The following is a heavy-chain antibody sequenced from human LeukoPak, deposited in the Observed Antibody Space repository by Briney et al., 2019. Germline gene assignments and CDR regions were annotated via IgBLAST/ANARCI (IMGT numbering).Heavy chain of an antibody. Sequence: GGSLRLSCAVSGLNFNDRYIIWIRQAPGKGLEWVSHIGSTGGAILYADSVKGRFTISRDNAKRSVYLEMNSLRVEDTAVYYCATSLSIATTSNYWGQGTLVTVSS. J-gene: IGHJ4*02. CDR1: GLNFNDRY. CDR2: IGSTGGAI. V-gene: IGHV3-11*01. CDR3: ATSLSIATTSNY. D-gene: IGHD1/OR15-1a*01.